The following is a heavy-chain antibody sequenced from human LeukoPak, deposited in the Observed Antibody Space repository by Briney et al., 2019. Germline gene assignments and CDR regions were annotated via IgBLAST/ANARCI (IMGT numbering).Heavy chain of an antibody. CDR3: ARDGGWSGLDY. CDR2: IKPDGSEK. V-gene: IGHV3-7*01. Sequence: GGSLRLSCAASGFTFSTYWMGWVRQAPGKGLEWVAKIKPDGSEKYYVDSVKGRFTISRDNAKNSLHLQMNSLRGEDTAVYYCARDGGWSGLDYWGQGTLVTVSS. CDR1: GFTFSTYW. J-gene: IGHJ4*02. D-gene: IGHD6-19*01.